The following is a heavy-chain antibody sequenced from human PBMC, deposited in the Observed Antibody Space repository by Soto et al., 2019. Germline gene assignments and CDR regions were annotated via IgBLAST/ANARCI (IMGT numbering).Heavy chain of an antibody. CDR3: ARVQIAAAGTDY. CDR2: IYYSGST. D-gene: IGHD6-13*01. J-gene: IGHJ4*02. CDR1: GGSISSGGYY. V-gene: IGHV4-31*03. Sequence: SETMYLRCTVSGGSISSGGYYWSWIRQHPGKGLEWIGYIYYSGSTYYNPSLKSRVTISVDTSKNQFSLKLSSVTAADTAVYYCARVQIAAAGTDYWGQGTLVTVSS.